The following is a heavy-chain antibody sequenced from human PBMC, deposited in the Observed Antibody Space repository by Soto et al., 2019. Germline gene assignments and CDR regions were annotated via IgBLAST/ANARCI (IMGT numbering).Heavy chain of an antibody. D-gene: IGHD3-3*01. J-gene: IGHJ5*02. CDR2: IYYSGST. V-gene: IGHV4-31*03. CDR1: GGSISSGGYY. Sequence: QVQLQESGPGLVKPSQTLSLTCTVSGGSISSGGYYWSWLRQHPGKGLEWIGYIYYSGSTYYNPCLKSGVTISLDTSKNQLSLKLMSVTAADTAVYYCSKGIFGGISWFDPWGQGTLVTVSS. CDR3: SKGIFGGISWFDP.